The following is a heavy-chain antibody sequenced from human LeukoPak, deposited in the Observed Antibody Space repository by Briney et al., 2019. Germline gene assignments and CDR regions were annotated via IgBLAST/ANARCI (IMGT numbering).Heavy chain of an antibody. CDR3: ARGTTGTFEY. CDR2: IYYSGST. J-gene: IGHJ4*02. D-gene: IGHD1-1*01. V-gene: IGHV4-39*07. CDR1: GGSISSSSYY. Sequence: SETLSLTCTVSGGSISSSSYYWGWIRQPPGKGLEWIGSIYYSGSTYYNPSLKSRVTISVDTSKNQFSLKLSSVTAADTAVYYCARGTTGTFEYWGQGTLVIVST.